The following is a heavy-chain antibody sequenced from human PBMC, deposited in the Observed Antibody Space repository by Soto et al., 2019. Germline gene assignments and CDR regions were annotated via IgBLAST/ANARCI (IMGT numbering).Heavy chain of an antibody. Sequence: SETLSLTCAVYGGSFSGYYWSWIRQPPGKGLEWIGEVTHIGITNYNPSLKSRVTISVDTSKNQFSLKLSSVTAADTAVYYCASGNYDFWSGYYYGMDVWGQGTTVTVSS. CDR1: GGSFSGYY. CDR2: VTHIGIT. CDR3: ASGNYDFWSGYYYGMDV. D-gene: IGHD3-3*01. J-gene: IGHJ6*02. V-gene: IGHV4-34*01.